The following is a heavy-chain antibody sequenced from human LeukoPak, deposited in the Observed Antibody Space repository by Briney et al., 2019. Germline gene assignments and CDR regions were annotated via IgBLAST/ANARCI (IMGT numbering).Heavy chain of an antibody. D-gene: IGHD6-6*01. CDR3: ARNMGAGSSSWHFDL. V-gene: IGHV5-51*01. J-gene: IGHJ2*01. Sequence: GESLKISCKGSGYSFTNCWIDWVRQMPGKGLGWMGTIYPGDSDTRYSPSFQGQVTISADKSISTAYLQWSSLKASDTAIYYCARNMGAGSSSWHFDLWGRGTLVTVSS. CDR1: GYSFTNCW. CDR2: IYPGDSDT.